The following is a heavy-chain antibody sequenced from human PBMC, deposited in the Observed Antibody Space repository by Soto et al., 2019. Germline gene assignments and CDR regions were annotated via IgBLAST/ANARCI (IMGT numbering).Heavy chain of an antibody. J-gene: IGHJ4*02. CDR3: ATADGFGVVTPFFEY. V-gene: IGHV4-39*01. D-gene: IGHD3-3*01. CDR1: GGSISSRSHY. Sequence: QLQLQESDPGLVKPPESLSLTCTVSGGSISSRSHYWGWIRQSPGRHLEWIGSSYYRGTTHYNPSLKTRVTISVDTSKNQVSLKVYSVTAADTAVYYCATADGFGVVTPFFEYWGQGMLVTVSS. CDR2: SYYRGTT.